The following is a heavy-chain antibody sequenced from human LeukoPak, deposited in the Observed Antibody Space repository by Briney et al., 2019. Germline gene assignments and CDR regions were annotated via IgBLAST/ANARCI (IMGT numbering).Heavy chain of an antibody. Sequence: GRSLRLSCAASGFTFDDYAMHWVRQAPGKGLEWVSGISWNSGSIGYADSVKGRFTISRDNAKNSLYLQMNSLRAEDTALYYCAKDWGQMVYANFDYWGQGTLVTVSS. CDR2: ISWNSGSI. CDR1: GFTFDDYA. CDR3: AKDWGQMVYANFDY. J-gene: IGHJ4*02. V-gene: IGHV3-9*01. D-gene: IGHD2-8*01.